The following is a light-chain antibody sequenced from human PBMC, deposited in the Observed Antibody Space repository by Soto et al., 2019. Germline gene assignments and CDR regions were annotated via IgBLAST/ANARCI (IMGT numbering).Light chain of an antibody. Sequence: QSALTQPASVSGSPGQSISISCTGTSSDIGAYKYVSWYQQHPGKAPKLIIFKVTNRPSGVSNRFSGSQSGNTASLTISGPQAEAEANYYSFSYPNGNTRWFGGGTKLTVL. V-gene: IGLV2-14*01. CDR2: KVT. CDR3: FSYPNGNTRW. J-gene: IGLJ3*02. CDR1: SSDIGAYKY.